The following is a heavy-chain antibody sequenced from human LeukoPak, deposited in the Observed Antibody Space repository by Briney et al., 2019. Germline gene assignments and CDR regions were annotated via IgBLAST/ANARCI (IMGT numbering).Heavy chain of an antibody. J-gene: IGHJ4*02. V-gene: IGHV3-23*01. Sequence: GGSLRLSCAASGFTFSSYAMSWVRQAPGKGLEWVSAISGSGGSTYYADSVKGWFTISRDNSKNTLYLQMNSLRAEDTAVYYCAKDRGVVTRYFDYWGQGTLVTVSS. CDR3: AKDRGVVTRYFDY. CDR2: ISGSGGST. CDR1: GFTFSSYA. D-gene: IGHD4-23*01.